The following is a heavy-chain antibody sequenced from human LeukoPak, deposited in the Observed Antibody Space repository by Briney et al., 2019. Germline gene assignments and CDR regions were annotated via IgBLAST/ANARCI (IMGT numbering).Heavy chain of an antibody. V-gene: IGHV1-18*04. CDR3: ARVPVLLWFGEPHSYFDY. CDR2: ISAYNGNT. Sequence: ASVKVSCKASGHTFTSYGISWVRQAPGQGLEWMGWISAYNGNTNYAQKLQGRVTMTTDTSTSTAYMELRSLRSDDTAVYYCARVPVLLWFGEPHSYFDYWGQGTLVTVSS. D-gene: IGHD3-10*01. CDR1: GHTFTSYG. J-gene: IGHJ4*02.